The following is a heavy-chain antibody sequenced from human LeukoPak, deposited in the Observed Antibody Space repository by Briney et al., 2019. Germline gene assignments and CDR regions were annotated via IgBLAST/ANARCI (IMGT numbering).Heavy chain of an antibody. CDR2: IRHDGTDK. CDR1: GFTFSYYF. Sequence: GGSLRLSCAASGFTFSYYFMNRVRQAPGKGLEWVAFIRHDGTDKWYADSVKGRFIISRYNSKNTVYLQMNSLRAEDTAVYYCANGSQHLVRWDDDYWGQGTLVTVSS. V-gene: IGHV3-30*02. D-gene: IGHD6-6*01. CDR3: ANGSQHLVRWDDDY. J-gene: IGHJ4*02.